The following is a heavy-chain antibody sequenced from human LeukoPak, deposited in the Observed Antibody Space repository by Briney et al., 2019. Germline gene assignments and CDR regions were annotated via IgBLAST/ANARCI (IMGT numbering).Heavy chain of an antibody. CDR2: INQSGST. Sequence: PSETLSLTCAVSGGSFSGYFWSWIRQPPGKGLEWIGQINQSGSTNYNPSLKSRVTISGGTSKTQFSLQLNSVTAADTAIYYCAASDMFAEAFVHWGQGTLVTVSS. V-gene: IGHV4-34*01. J-gene: IGHJ4*02. CDR1: GGSFSGYF. D-gene: IGHD3-10*02. CDR3: AASDMFAEAFVH.